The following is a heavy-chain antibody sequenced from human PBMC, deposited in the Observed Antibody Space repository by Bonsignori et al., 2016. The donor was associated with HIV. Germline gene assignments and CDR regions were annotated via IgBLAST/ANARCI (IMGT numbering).Heavy chain of an antibody. D-gene: IGHD2-15*01. Sequence: QLHLEESGGGVVQPGRSLRLSCAASGFTFSDYGMHWVRQAPGKGLEWLAVIWHDGSNKYYADSVKGRFTISRDNFKNTLYLEMNSLRVEDTAVYYCATPRLFKVVPDYWGQGT. CDR2: IWHDGSNK. CDR3: ATPRLFKVVPDY. CDR1: GFTFSDYG. V-gene: IGHV3-33*01. J-gene: IGHJ4*02.